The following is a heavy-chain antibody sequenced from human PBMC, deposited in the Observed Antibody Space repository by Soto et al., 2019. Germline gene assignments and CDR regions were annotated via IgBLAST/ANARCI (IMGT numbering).Heavy chain of an antibody. CDR1: GFTFSNYG. CDR2: ISYDGSDK. D-gene: IGHD6-6*01. V-gene: IGHV3-30*18. J-gene: IGHJ4*02. CDR3: AKQGSQLDFDY. Sequence: QVQLVESGRGVVQPGRSLRLSCAASGFTFSNYGMYWVRQAPGKGLEWVAVISYDGSDKYYIDSVKGRFTISRDNSKNTRYLQMNSLRPEDTAVYFCAKQGSQLDFDYWGQGTLVTVSS.